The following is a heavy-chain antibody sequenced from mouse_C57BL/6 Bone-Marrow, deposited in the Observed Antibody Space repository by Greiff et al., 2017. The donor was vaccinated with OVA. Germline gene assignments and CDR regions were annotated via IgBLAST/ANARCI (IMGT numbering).Heavy chain of an antibody. J-gene: IGHJ3*01. Sequence: VKLMESGAELARPGASVKLSCKASGYTFTSYGISWVKQRTGQGLEWIGEIYPRSGNTYYNEKFKGKATLTADKSSSTAYMELRSLTSEDSAVYFCARSLYDYDGAWFAYWGQGTLVTVS. D-gene: IGHD2-4*01. CDR1: GYTFTSYG. CDR2: IYPRSGNT. V-gene: IGHV1-81*01. CDR3: ARSLYDYDGAWFAY.